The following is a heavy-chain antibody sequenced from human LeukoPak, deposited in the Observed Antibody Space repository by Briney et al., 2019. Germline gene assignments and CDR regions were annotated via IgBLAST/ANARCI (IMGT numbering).Heavy chain of an antibody. J-gene: IGHJ4*02. D-gene: IGHD3-3*02. CDR2: ISRGGGDT. CDR3: ANTHFRDN. CDR1: RFTVSNNY. V-gene: IGHV3-23*01. Sequence: GGSLRLSCAASRFTVSNNYIAWVRQAPGRGLEWVSAISRGGGDTCYADSVKGRFVISRDDSKSTLVLQMNSLRADDTAVYYCANTHFRDNWGQGTLVTVSS.